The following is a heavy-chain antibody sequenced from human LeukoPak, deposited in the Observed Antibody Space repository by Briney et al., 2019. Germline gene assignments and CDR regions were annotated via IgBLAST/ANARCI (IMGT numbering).Heavy chain of an antibody. CDR1: GGSISSSSHY. CDR3: ARQGESLTWLDP. J-gene: IGHJ5*02. CDR2: IYYSGSS. Sequence: SETLSLTCTVSGGSISSSSHYWAWIRQPPGKGLEWIGSIYYSGSSYYNPSLNSRATISADTSKSQFSLKLNFVTAADTAVYYCARQGESLTWLDPWGQGTLVTVSS. D-gene: IGHD2-21*01. V-gene: IGHV4-39*01.